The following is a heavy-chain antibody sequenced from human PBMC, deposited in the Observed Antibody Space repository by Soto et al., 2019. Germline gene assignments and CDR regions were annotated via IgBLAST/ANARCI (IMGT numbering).Heavy chain of an antibody. J-gene: IGHJ4*02. CDR3: TCSVLDFVVAATGGIFDY. Sequence: GGSLRLSCAASGFTFSSYAMSWVRQAPGKGLEYVSAISSNGGSTYYADSVKGRFTISRDNSKNTLYLQMSSLRAEDTAVYYCTCSVLDFVVAATGGIFDYWGQGTLVTVSS. V-gene: IGHV3-64D*06. CDR1: GFTFSSYA. CDR2: ISSNGGST. D-gene: IGHD2-15*01.